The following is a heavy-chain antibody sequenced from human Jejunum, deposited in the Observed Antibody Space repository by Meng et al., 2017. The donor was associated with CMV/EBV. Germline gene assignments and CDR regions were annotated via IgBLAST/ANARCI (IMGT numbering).Heavy chain of an antibody. Sequence: QVQLQESGPGLVKSSETLSLTCFASAGSISGYYWSWIRQPAGKGLEWIGRIYTSGSTHYNPSLKSRLTMSVDLSNNQISLKLRSVTAADTAVYYCARESGSYYWFDPWGQGTLVTVSS. J-gene: IGHJ5*02. CDR3: ARESGSYYWFDP. V-gene: IGHV4-4*07. CDR1: AGSISGYY. D-gene: IGHD2-15*01. CDR2: IYTSGST.